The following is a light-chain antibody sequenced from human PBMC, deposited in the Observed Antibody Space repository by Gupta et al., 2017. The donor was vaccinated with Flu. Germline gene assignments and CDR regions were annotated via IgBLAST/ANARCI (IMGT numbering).Light chain of an antibody. V-gene: IGKV4-1*01. CDR3: QQYYETPLT. CDR1: QSVLFSSNNKNY. Sequence: LGERATINCKSSQSVLFSSNNKNYLAWYQQRPGQPPNLLIYWASTRESGVPDRFSGSGSGTDFTLTISSLKAEDVAVYYCQQYYETPLTFGGGTKVEIK. CDR2: WAS. J-gene: IGKJ4*01.